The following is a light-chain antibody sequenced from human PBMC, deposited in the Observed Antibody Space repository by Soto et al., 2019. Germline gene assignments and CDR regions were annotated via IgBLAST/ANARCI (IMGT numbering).Light chain of an antibody. CDR1: QSVSTD. CDR2: GAS. V-gene: IGKV3-15*01. CDR3: QQYYNWPPLT. Sequence: IVMTQSPATLSVSPGERATLSCRASQSVSTDLAWYQQKLGQAPRLLIYGASTRATGIPARFSGSGSGTEFTLIISSLQSEDFAVYYCQQYYNWPPLTFGGGTKVEI. J-gene: IGKJ4*01.